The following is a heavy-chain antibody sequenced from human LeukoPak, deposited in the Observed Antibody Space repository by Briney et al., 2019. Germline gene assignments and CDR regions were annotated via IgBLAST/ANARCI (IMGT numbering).Heavy chain of an antibody. CDR3: ARGAQIVATQNWFDP. V-gene: IGHV4-59*10. D-gene: IGHD5-12*01. CDR2: IYTSGST. Sequence: SETLSLTCAVYGGSFSGYYWSWIRQPAGKGLEWIGRIYTSGSTNYNPSLKSRVTMSVDTSKNQFSLKLSSVTAADTAVYYCARGAQIVATQNWFDPWGQGTLVTVSS. CDR1: GGSFSGYY. J-gene: IGHJ5*02.